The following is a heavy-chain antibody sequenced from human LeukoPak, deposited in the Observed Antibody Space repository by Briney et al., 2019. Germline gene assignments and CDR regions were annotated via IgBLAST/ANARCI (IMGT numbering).Heavy chain of an antibody. V-gene: IGHV4-30-2*01. J-gene: IGHJ4*02. CDR3: ARNRDGYNSFDY. CDR1: GGSISSGGFS. CDR2: IYHSGTT. D-gene: IGHD5-24*01. Sequence: SETLSLTCAVSGGSISSGGFSWSWIRQPPGKGLEWIGYIYHSGTTYNNPSLLSRVTISVDTSKNHFSLKLSSVTAADTAVYYCARNRDGYNSFDYWGQGTLVTVSS.